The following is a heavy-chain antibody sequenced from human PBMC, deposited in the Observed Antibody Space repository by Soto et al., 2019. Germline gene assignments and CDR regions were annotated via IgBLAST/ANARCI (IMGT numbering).Heavy chain of an antibody. Sequence: QVQLVQSGAEVKKPGASVKVSCKASGYTFTSYGISWVRQAPGQGLEWMGWISAYNGNTNYAQKLQGRVTMTTDTSTSTAYMELRSLRSDDTAVYYCARVHCSGGSCYWYASEDVWGKGTTVTVSS. CDR2: ISAYNGNT. CDR1: GYTFTSYG. D-gene: IGHD2-15*01. V-gene: IGHV1-18*01. CDR3: ARVHCSGGSCYWYASEDV. J-gene: IGHJ6*04.